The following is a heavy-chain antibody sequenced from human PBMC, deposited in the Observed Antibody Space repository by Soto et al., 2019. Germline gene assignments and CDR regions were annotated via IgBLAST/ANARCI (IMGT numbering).Heavy chain of an antibody. J-gene: IGHJ4*02. Sequence: QVQLVESGGGVVQPGRSLRLSCAASGFTFSSYAMHWVRQAPGKGLEWVAVISYDGSNKYYADSVKGRFTISRDNSKNTLYLQMNSLRDEDMAVYYCARDPGGTDFAEWTYYFDYWGQGTLVTVSS. CDR1: GFTFSSYA. CDR2: ISYDGSNK. D-gene: IGHD3-3*01. CDR3: ARDPGGTDFAEWTYYFDY. V-gene: IGHV3-30-3*01.